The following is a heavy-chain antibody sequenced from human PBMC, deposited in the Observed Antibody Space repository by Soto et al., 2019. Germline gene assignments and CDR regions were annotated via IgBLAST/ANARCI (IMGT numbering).Heavy chain of an antibody. CDR3: ARVRLSIAVNDALDV. CDR1: GFTFSDYV. V-gene: IGHV3-30*14. CDR2: MTYDGATE. Sequence: LRLSCAASGFTFSDYVIHWVRQAAGKGLEWVASMTYDGATEYYADSVKGRFTMSRDNSKRALSLQMNSLRPDDTAVYYCARVRLSIAVNDALDVWGQGTTVTVSS. D-gene: IGHD3-3*02. J-gene: IGHJ3*01.